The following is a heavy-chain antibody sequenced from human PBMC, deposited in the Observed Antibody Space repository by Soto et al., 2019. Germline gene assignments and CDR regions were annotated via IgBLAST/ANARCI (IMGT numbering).Heavy chain of an antibody. J-gene: IGHJ5*02. CDR1: GYTFTSYG. Sequence: ASGKVSCKASGYTFTSYGISWVRQAPGQGLEWMGWISAYNGNTNYAQKLQGRVTMTTDTSTSTAYMELRSLRSDDTAVYYCAREPHYYGSGSYPGNWFDPWGQGTLVTVSS. D-gene: IGHD3-10*01. V-gene: IGHV1-18*01. CDR2: ISAYNGNT. CDR3: AREPHYYGSGSYPGNWFDP.